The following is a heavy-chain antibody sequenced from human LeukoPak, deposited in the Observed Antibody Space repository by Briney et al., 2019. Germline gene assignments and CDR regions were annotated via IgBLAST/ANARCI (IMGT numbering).Heavy chain of an antibody. CDR2: INRSGST. D-gene: IGHD6-6*01. CDR1: GGSFSGYY. Sequence: PSETLSLTCAVYGGSFSGYYWSWIRQPPGKGLEWRGEINRSGSTNYNPSLRSRVTISVDTSKNQFSLKRSSVTAADTAVYYCARGVPREKKRYSSSFPTTYYYMDVWGKGTTVTVSS. V-gene: IGHV4-34*01. CDR3: ARGVPREKKRYSSSFPTTYYYMDV. J-gene: IGHJ6*03.